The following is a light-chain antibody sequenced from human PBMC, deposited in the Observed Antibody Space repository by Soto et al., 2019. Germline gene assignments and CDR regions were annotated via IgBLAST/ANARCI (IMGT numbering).Light chain of an antibody. CDR3: QHYGGSPYA. J-gene: IGKJ2*01. CDR2: GAS. V-gene: IGKV3-20*01. CDR1: QSVSSNY. Sequence: EIVLTQSPGTLSLSPGERATLSCRASQSVSSNYLGWYQQKPGQAPRLLIYGASSRTTGIPDRFSGSGSGTDFTLTISRLAPEDFALYFCQHYGGSPYAFGQGTKLDIK.